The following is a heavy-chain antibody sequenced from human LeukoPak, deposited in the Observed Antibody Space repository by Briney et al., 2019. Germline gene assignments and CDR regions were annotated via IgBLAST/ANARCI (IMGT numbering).Heavy chain of an antibody. V-gene: IGHV1-2*02. CDR2: INPNSGGT. CDR3: ARALNYGNKAYNWFDP. Sequence: GASVKVSCKASGYTFTGYYMHWVRQAPGQGLEWMGWINPNSGGTNYAQKFQGRVTMTRDTSISTAYMELSRLRSDDTAVYYCARALNYGNKAYNWFDPWGQGTLVTVSS. D-gene: IGHD3-10*01. CDR1: GYTFTGYY. J-gene: IGHJ5*02.